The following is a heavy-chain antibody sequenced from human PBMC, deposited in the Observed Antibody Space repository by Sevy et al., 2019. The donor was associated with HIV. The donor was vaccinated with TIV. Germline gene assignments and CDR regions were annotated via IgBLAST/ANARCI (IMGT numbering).Heavy chain of an antibody. CDR1: GGTFSSYA. J-gene: IGHJ4*02. Sequence: ASVNVSCKASGGTFSSYAISWVRQAPGQGLEWMGGIIRIFGTANYAQKFQGRVTITADESTSTAYMELSSLRSEDSAAYYCARALGKRGYRGYDFLGFDYWGQGTLVTVSS. CDR2: IIRIFGTA. D-gene: IGHD5-12*01. CDR3: ARALGKRGYRGYDFLGFDY. V-gene: IGHV1-69*13.